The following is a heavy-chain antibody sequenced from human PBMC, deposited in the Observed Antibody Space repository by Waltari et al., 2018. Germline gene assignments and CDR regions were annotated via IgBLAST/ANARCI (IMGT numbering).Heavy chain of an antibody. J-gene: IGHJ4*02. Sequence: QVQLVQSGAEVKKPGASAKVSCKASGFIFTDYYIHWVRQAPGQGLEWMGRIDPNGGGTHYAQKFQGRVTMSRDSSIRTAYMELNRVTSDDTAVYYCARETVAGVLDYWGQGTPVTVSS. V-gene: IGHV1-2*06. CDR1: GFIFTDYY. CDR3: ARETVAGVLDY. CDR2: IDPNGGGT. D-gene: IGHD6-19*01.